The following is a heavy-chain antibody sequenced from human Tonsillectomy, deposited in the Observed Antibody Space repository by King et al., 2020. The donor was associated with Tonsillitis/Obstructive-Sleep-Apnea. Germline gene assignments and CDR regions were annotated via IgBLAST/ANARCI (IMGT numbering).Heavy chain of an antibody. CDR1: GFTSSNAW. Sequence: VQLVESGGGLVKPGGSLRLSCAASGFTSSNAWMNWVRQAPGKGLEWVGRIKSKTDGGTTDYAAPVKGRFTISRDDSKNTLYLQMNSLKTEDTAVYYCTTDGPVEMATIYYWGQGTLVTVSS. J-gene: IGHJ4*02. CDR2: IKSKTDGGTT. CDR3: TTDGPVEMATIYY. V-gene: IGHV3-15*07. D-gene: IGHD5-24*01.